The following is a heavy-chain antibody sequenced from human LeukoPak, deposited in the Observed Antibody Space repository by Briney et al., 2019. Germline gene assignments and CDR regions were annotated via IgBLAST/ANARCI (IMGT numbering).Heavy chain of an antibody. CDR3: ARGIIGDNYYGLDV. CDR1: GFSFSNHW. CDR2: IKKDGSEK. D-gene: IGHD1-14*01. Sequence: GGSLRLSCAASGFSFSNHWMSGVRQAQGKGLEWLANIKKDGSEKYYGDPVEGRFTFSRDNAKNSVYLQMNSVRAEDTAVYYCARGIIGDNYYGLDVWGQGTTVTVSS. J-gene: IGHJ6*02. V-gene: IGHV3-7*01.